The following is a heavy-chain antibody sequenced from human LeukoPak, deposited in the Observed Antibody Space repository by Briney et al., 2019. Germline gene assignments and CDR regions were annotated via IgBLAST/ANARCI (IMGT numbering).Heavy chain of an antibody. Sequence: SETLSLTCTVSCGSISSGGYYWSWIRQHPGKGLEWIGYIYYSGSTYYNPSLKSRVTISVDTSKNQFSLKLSSVTAADTAVYYCARDSPRGYEDYWGQGTLVTVSS. J-gene: IGHJ4*02. CDR3: ARDSPRGYEDY. V-gene: IGHV4-31*03. D-gene: IGHD5-18*01. CDR1: CGSISSGGYY. CDR2: IYYSGST.